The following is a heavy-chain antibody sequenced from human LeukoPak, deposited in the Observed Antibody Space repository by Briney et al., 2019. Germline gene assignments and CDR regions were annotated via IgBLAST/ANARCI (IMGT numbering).Heavy chain of an antibody. CDR3: ARGGDVVPAAIQDYYYYGMDV. Sequence: ASVKVSCKASGGTFSSYAISWVRQAPGQGLEWMGRIIPILGIANYAQKFQGRATITADKSTSTAYMELSSLRSEDTAVYYCARGGDVVPAAIQDYYYYGMDVWGQGTTVTVSS. V-gene: IGHV1-69*04. CDR1: GGTFSSYA. J-gene: IGHJ6*02. D-gene: IGHD2-2*01. CDR2: IIPILGIA.